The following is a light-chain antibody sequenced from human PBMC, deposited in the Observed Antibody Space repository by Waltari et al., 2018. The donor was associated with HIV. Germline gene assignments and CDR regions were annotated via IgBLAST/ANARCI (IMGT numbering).Light chain of an antibody. CDR3: QQYNNWPLT. CDR2: GAS. V-gene: IGKV3-15*01. J-gene: IGKJ4*01. Sequence: EIVMTQSPATLSVSPGERATLPCRASQRVSSNLVWYQQKPGQAPRLLIYGASTRATGIPARFSGSGSGTEFTLTISSLQSEDFAVYYCQQYNNWPLTFGGGTKVEIK. CDR1: QRVSSN.